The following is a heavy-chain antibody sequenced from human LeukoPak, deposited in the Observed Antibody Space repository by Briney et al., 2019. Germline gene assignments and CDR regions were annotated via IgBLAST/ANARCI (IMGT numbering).Heavy chain of an antibody. CDR3: ARQQCSGGSCYSRAIWFDP. V-gene: IGHV4-39*01. D-gene: IGHD2-15*01. CDR1: GGSISSSSYY. CDR2: IYYTGNT. Sequence: SETLSLTCSVSGGSISSSSYYWGWIRQPPGKGLEWIASIYYTGNTYCNPSLKGRVTISVDTSKNQFSLKLSSVTASDTAVYYCARQQCSGGSCYSRAIWFDPWGQGTLVTVSS. J-gene: IGHJ5*02.